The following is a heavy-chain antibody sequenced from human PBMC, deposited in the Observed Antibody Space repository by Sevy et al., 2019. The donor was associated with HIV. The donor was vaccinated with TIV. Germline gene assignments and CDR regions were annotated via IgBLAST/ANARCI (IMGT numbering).Heavy chain of an antibody. J-gene: IGHJ6*02. CDR2: IYYSGST. CDR3: ARDEVVVVVAATNYYFYYGMDV. V-gene: IGHV4-61*01. D-gene: IGHD2-15*01. Sequence: SETLSLTCTVSGGSVSSGSYYWSWIRQPPGKGLEWIGYIYYSGSTNYNPSLKSRVTISVDTSKNQFSLKLSSVTAADTAVYYCARDEVVVVVAATNYYFYYGMDVWGQGTTVTVSS. CDR1: GGSVSSGSYY.